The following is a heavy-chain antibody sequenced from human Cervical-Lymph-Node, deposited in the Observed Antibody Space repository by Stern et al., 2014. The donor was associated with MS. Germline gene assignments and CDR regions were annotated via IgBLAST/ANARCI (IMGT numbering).Heavy chain of an antibody. CDR3: ATGEMATKSYYYYGMDV. CDR1: GGTFSSYA. CDR2: IIPIFGTA. V-gene: IGHV1-69*01. D-gene: IGHD5-24*01. Sequence: VHLVESGAEVKKPGSSVKVSCKASGGTFSSYAISWVRQAPGQGLEWMGGIIPIFGTANYAQKFQGRVPITADESTSTAYMELSSLRSEDTAVYYCATGEMATKSYYYYGMDVWGQGTTVTVSS. J-gene: IGHJ6*02.